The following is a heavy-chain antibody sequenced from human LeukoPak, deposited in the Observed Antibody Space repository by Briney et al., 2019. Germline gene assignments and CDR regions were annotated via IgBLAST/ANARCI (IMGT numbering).Heavy chain of an antibody. V-gene: IGHV4-59*01. CDR2: IYYSGST. Sequence: SETLSLACTVSGGSISSYYWSWIRQPPGKGLEWIGYIYYSGSTNYNPSLKSRVTISVDTSKNQFSLKLSSVTAADTAVYYCARRNYYDSTGYWDYWGQGILVIVSS. D-gene: IGHD3-22*01. CDR1: GGSISSYY. J-gene: IGHJ4*02. CDR3: ARRNYYDSTGYWDY.